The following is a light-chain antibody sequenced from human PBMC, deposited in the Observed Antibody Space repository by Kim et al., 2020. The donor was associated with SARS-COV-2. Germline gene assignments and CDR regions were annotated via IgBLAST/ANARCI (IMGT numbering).Light chain of an antibody. V-gene: IGLV3-1*01. Sequence: VTPGQTASITCAGDKLGDKYACWYQQKPGQAPVLVIYQDSKRPSGIPERFSGSNSGNTATLTISGTQAMDEADYYCQAWDSSTAVFGGGTQLTVL. CDR3: QAWDSSTAV. CDR2: QDS. CDR1: KLGDKY. J-gene: IGLJ3*02.